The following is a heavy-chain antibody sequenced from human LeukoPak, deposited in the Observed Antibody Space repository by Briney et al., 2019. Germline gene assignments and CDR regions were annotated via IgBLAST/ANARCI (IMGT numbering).Heavy chain of an antibody. CDR3: ARDPYGGGGYGAFDI. CDR1: GFTFSTYW. D-gene: IGHD3-22*01. J-gene: IGHJ3*02. CDR2: IQQDGSEE. Sequence: GGSLRLSCAASGFTFSTYWMTWVRQAPGKGLEWVTNIQQDGSEEVYVDSVKGRFTISRDNAKNSMYLQMNSLRAEDTAVYYCARDPYGGGGYGAFDIWGQGTMVTVSS. V-gene: IGHV3-7*01.